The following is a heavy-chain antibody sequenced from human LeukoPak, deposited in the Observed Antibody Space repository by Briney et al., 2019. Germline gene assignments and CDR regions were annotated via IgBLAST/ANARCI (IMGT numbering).Heavy chain of an antibody. D-gene: IGHD6-13*01. CDR1: GGSIGTYY. V-gene: IGHV4-59*01. Sequence: SETLSLTCIVSGGSIGTYYWTWIRQPPGKGLEWTGYIDYSGSTNYNPSLKGRVSISVDTSKSQFSLKLTSLTAADSAVYYSARGRRSSSRHDVIDIWGQGTVVTVPS. CDR3: ARGRRSSSRHDVIDI. CDR2: IDYSGST. J-gene: IGHJ3*02.